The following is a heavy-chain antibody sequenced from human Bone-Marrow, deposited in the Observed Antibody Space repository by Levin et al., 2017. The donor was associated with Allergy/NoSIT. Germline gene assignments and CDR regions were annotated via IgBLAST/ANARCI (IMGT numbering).Heavy chain of an antibody. V-gene: IGHV3-11*01. CDR1: GLRFSDFY. J-gene: IGHJ4*02. CDR3: AKLRFNPSVADF. D-gene: IGHD2-21*01. Sequence: PGGSLRLSCVASGLRFSDFYMAWIRQVAGRRLQWVAYISSRSTTTFYIDSVKGRFVISRDNAKNSLFLDMNFLTVEDTATYFCAKLRFNPSVADFWGQGTVVSVSS. CDR2: ISSRSTTT.